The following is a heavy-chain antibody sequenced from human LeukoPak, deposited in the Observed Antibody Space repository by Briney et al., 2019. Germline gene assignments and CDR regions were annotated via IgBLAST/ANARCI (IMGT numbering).Heavy chain of an antibody. V-gene: IGHV3-30*04. Sequence: GGSLRLSCAASGFTFSSYAMHWVRQAPGKGLEWVAVISYDGSNKYYADSVKGRFTISRDNAKNSLYLQMNSLRAEDTAVYYCARVFGAGYSDYWGQGTLVTVSS. D-gene: IGHD4/OR15-4a*01. CDR3: ARVFGAGYSDY. CDR2: ISYDGSNK. J-gene: IGHJ4*02. CDR1: GFTFSSYA.